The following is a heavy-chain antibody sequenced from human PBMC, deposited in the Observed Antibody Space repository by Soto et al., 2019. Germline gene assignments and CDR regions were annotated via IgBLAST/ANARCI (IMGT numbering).Heavy chain of an antibody. CDR3: AHSVQPGARRYYGSSGYDP. V-gene: IGHV2-5*01. Sequence: SGPTLVNPTQTLPLTCTFSGFSLSTSGVGVGWIRHPPGKALEWLALIYWNDDKRYSPSLKTRLTITKDTSKNQLVLTMTTMDPLDRATYYCAHSVQPGARRYYGSSGYDPGDQGTLVTVST. D-gene: IGHD3-22*01. CDR2: IYWNDDK. CDR1: GFSLSTSGVG. J-gene: IGHJ5*02.